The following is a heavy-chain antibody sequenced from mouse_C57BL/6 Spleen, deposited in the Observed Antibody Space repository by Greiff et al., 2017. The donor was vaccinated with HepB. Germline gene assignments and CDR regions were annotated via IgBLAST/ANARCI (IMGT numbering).Heavy chain of an antibody. J-gene: IGHJ4*01. V-gene: IGHV1-85*01. CDR1: GYTFTSYD. Sequence: QVQLKESGPELVKPGASVKLSCKASGYTFTSYDINWVKQRPGQGLEWIGWIYPRDGSTKYNEKFKGKATLTVDTSSSTAYMELHSLTSEDSAVYFCAREDYYGSSSIGYWCQGTSVTVSS. D-gene: IGHD1-1*01. CDR3: AREDYYGSSSIGY. CDR2: IYPRDGST.